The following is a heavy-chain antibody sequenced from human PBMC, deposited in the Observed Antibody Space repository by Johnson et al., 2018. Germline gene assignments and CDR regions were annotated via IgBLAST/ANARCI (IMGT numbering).Heavy chain of an antibody. J-gene: IGHJ6*02. CDR1: GFTFNNAW. CDR3: TTDPTASPDCIGAGCYLLSDMDV. D-gene: IGHD2-15*01. V-gene: IGHV3-15*01. CDR2: IRSKTDGGTT. Sequence: VQLVQSGGGLVKPGGSLRLSCAASGFTFNNAWMRWVRQAPGKGLEWVGHIRSKTDGGTTDYAAPVKGRFTISRDDSKNTLYLQMNSRKTEETAVYYCTTDPTASPDCIGAGCYLLSDMDVWGQGATVTVSS.